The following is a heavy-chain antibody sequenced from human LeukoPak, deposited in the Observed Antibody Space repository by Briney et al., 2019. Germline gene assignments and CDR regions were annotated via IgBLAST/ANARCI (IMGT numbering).Heavy chain of an antibody. D-gene: IGHD2-21*02. CDR1: GFTFSSYS. CDR2: VSSGSNYI. CDR3: ARDQAAIVVTGTLDC. J-gene: IGHJ4*02. Sequence: PGGSLRLSWTAAGFTFSSYSFKWGRQAAGKGLEWGSSVSSGSNYIYYADSVKGRFTISRDNDKNSLYLQMNSLRVEDTAVYYCARDQAAIVVTGTLDCWGQGTLVTVSS. V-gene: IGHV3-21*04.